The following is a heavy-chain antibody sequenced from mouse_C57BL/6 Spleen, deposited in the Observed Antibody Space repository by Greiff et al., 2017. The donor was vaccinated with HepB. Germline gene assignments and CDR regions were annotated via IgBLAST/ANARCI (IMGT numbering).Heavy chain of an antibody. Sequence: QVHVKQSGAELVKPGASVKLSCKASGYTFTSYWMHWVKQRPGQGLEWIGMIHPNSGSTNYNEKFKSKATLTVDKSSSTAYMQLSSLTSEDSAVYYCARLGDPDGAMDYWGQGTSVTVSS. V-gene: IGHV1-64*01. CDR1: GYTFTSYW. CDR2: IHPNSGST. J-gene: IGHJ4*01. CDR3: ARLGDPDGAMDY. D-gene: IGHD3-3*01.